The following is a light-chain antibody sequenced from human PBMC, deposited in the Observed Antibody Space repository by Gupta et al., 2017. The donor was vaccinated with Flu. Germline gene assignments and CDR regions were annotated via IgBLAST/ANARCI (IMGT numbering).Light chain of an antibody. CDR2: GAS. V-gene: IGKV3-20*01. CDR3: QQYGSSPLYS. Sequence: EIVFTQFQGNLSLFPGARATLSCKASPSVSSSYLGWYQQKPGQAPRLVIYGASSRATGIPDRFSGSGSGTDFTLTISRLEPEDFAVYYCQQYGSSPLYSFGQGTKLEIK. CDR1: PSVSSSY. J-gene: IGKJ2*03.